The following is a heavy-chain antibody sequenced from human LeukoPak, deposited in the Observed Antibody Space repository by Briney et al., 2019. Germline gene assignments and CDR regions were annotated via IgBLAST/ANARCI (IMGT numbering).Heavy chain of an antibody. CDR2: INHSGST. V-gene: IGHV4-34*01. J-gene: IGHJ4*02. Sequence: SETLSLTCAVYGGSFSGYYWSWIRQPPGKGLEWIGEINHSGSTNYNPSLKSRVTISVDTSKNQFSLKLSSVTAADTAVYYCARLVSYYYGSGSYYVDYWGQGTLVTVSS. CDR3: ARLVSYYYGSGSYYVDY. D-gene: IGHD3-10*01. CDR1: GGSFSGYY.